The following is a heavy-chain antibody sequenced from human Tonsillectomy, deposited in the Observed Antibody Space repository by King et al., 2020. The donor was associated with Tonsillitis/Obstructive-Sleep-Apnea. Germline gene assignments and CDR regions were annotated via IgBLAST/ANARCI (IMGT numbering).Heavy chain of an antibody. J-gene: IGHJ4*02. D-gene: IGHD2-15*01. V-gene: IGHV3-33*01. CDR2: LWYDGTNK. CDR1: GFSLRTYG. Sequence: VQLVESGGGVVQPGNSLTISCAASGFSLRTYGMHWVRQAPGKGLEWVAVLWYDGTNKYYADSVKGRFTVSRDNSKNTLYLQMNSLRAEDTAGYYCARDQLSSDNHADYWGQGTLVTVSS. CDR3: ARDQLSSDNHADY.